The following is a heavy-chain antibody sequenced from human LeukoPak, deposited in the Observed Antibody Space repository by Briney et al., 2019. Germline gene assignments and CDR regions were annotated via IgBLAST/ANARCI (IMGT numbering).Heavy chain of an antibody. CDR3: ARDLLTAAGGGY. J-gene: IGHJ4*02. D-gene: IGHD6-13*01. CDR1: GYTFTGYF. Sequence: GASVKVSCKASGYTFTGYFMHWVRQAPGQGLEWMGWINPNSGGTNYAQKFQGRVTMTRDTSISTAYMELSRLRSDDTAVYYCARDLLTAAGGGYWGQGTLVTVSS. V-gene: IGHV1-2*02. CDR2: INPNSGGT.